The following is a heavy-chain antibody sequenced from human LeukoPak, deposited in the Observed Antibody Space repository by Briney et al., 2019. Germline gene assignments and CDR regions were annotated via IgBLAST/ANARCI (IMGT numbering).Heavy chain of an antibody. CDR1: GFTFSSYS. CDR2: ISSSSSYI. D-gene: IGHD3-10*01. CDR3: AREECFGEAPFDY. J-gene: IGHJ4*02. V-gene: IGHV3-21*01. Sequence: GGSLRLSCAASGFTFSSYSMNWVRQAPGKGLEWVSSISSSSSYIYYADSVKGRFTISRDNAKNSLYLQMNSLRAEDTAVYYCAREECFGEAPFDYWGQGTLVTVSS.